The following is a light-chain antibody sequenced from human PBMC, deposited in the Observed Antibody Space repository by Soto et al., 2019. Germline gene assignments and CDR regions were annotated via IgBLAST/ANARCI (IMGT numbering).Light chain of an antibody. CDR3: QQRSKWPPYT. CDR1: QSVSSY. V-gene: IGKV3-11*01. Sequence: EIVLTQSPATLSFSPGERATLSCRASQSVSSYLAWYQQKPGQAPMLLIYDASNRATGIPARFRGSGSGTDFTLTTSSLEPEDFAVYYCQQRSKWPPYTFGQGTKLEIK. CDR2: DAS. J-gene: IGKJ2*01.